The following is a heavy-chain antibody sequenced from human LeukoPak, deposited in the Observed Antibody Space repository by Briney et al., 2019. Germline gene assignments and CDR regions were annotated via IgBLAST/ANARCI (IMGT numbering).Heavy chain of an antibody. CDR2: IRPDGHT. CDR1: GYFSTAYY. D-gene: IGHD4-17*01. V-gene: IGHV4-38-2*02. CDR3: ASGILRGHYYYYMDV. J-gene: IGHJ6*03. Sequence: PSETLSLTCTVSGYFSTAYYWGWIRQPPGKGLEWMASIRPDGHTYTNSSLMNQLTISADMSRNEFSPKLNSLTAEDTAVYYCASGILRGHYYYYMDVWGKGTTVTISS.